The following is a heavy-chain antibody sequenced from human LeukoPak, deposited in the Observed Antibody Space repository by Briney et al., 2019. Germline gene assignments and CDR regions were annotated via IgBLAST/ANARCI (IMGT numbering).Heavy chain of an antibody. CDR1: GYTFTSYD. CDR3: ARDMGQYCSSTSCYTNFDY. V-gene: IGHV1-69*13. Sequence: ASVKVSCKASGYTFTSYDINWVRQAPGQGLEWMGGIIPIFGTANYAQKFQGRVTITADESTSTAYMELSSLRSEDTAVYYCARDMGQYCSSTSCYTNFDYWGQGTLVTVSS. CDR2: IIPIFGTA. J-gene: IGHJ4*02. D-gene: IGHD2-2*02.